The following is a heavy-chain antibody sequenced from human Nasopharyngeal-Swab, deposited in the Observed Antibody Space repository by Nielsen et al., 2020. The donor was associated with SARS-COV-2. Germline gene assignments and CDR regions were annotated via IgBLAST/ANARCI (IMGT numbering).Heavy chain of an antibody. CDR2: INHSGST. D-gene: IGHD3-10*01. CDR3: ARDNSVFRGEAYDI. J-gene: IGHJ3*02. V-gene: IGHV4-34*01. CDR1: GGSFSGYY. Sequence: GSLRLSCAVYGGSFSGYYWSWIRQPPGKGLEWIGEINHSGSTNYNPSLKSRVTISVDTSKNQFSLKLSSVTAADTAVYYCARDNSVFRGEAYDIWGQGTMVTVSS.